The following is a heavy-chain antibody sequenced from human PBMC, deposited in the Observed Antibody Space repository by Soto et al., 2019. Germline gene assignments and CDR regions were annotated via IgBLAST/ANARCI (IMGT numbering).Heavy chain of an antibody. J-gene: IGHJ4*02. CDR1: GGSISGSY. D-gene: IGHD6-19*01. Sequence: SESLSLTCSVSGGSISGSYWSWIRQSPGKGLEWLGYVYYTGSTNYSPSLRSRVSISVDTSKNEFSLRLSSVTAADTAVYFCARSVAVPGAHIDYWGQGTQVTVSS. CDR3: ARSVAVPGAHIDY. CDR2: VYYTGST. V-gene: IGHV4-59*01.